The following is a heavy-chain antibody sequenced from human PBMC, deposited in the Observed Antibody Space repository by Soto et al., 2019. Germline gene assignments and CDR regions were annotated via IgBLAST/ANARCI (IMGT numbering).Heavy chain of an antibody. V-gene: IGHV1-8*02. CDR2: MSPNSGNT. J-gene: IGHJ4*02. CDR1: GYTFTSYG. Sequence: GASVKVSCKASGYTFTSYGISWVRQATGQGLEWMGWMSPNSGNTGYAQKFQGRVTMTRNTSISTAYMELSSLRSEDTAVYYCARDKVGAIDYWGQGTLVTVSS. D-gene: IGHD1-26*01. CDR3: ARDKVGAIDY.